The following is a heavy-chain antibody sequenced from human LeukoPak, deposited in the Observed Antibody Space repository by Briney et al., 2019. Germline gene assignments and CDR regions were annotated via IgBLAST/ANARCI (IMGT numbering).Heavy chain of an antibody. CDR3: AKAASPLLIAAAGANWFDP. CDR1: GFTFDDYA. V-gene: IGHV3-9*01. J-gene: IGHJ5*02. D-gene: IGHD6-13*01. CDR2: ISWNSGSI. Sequence: GRSLRLSCAASGFTFDDYAMHWVRQAPGKGLEWVSGISWNSGSIGYADSVKGRFTISRDNAKNSPYLQMNSLRAEDTALYYCAKAASPLLIAAAGANWFDPWGQGTLVTVSS.